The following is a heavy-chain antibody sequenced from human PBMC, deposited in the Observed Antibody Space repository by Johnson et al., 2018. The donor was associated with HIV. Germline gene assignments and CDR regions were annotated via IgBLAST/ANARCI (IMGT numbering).Heavy chain of an antibody. CDR1: GFTFSSYW. Sequence: VQLVESGGGLVQPGGSLRLSCAASGFTFSSYWMIWVRQAPGKGLEWVANIKQDGSEKYYVDSVKGRFTMSRDNAKNSLYLQMNSLRAEDTAVYYCARGDYYDSSGDYIDAFDIWGQGTMVTVSS. D-gene: IGHD3-22*01. V-gene: IGHV3-7*04. CDR2: IKQDGSEK. J-gene: IGHJ3*02. CDR3: ARGDYYDSSGDYIDAFDI.